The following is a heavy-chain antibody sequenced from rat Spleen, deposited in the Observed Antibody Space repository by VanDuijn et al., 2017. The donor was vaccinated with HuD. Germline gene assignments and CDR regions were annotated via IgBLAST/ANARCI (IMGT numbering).Heavy chain of an antibody. Sequence: EVQLVESGGGLVQPGRSMKLSCAVSGFTFSNSDMAWVRQAPTKGPEWVASITNTGGSTYYPDSVKGRFTVSRDDAKSTLYLQMNSLRYEDTATYYCTRRSPYYVMDAWGQGASVTVSS. J-gene: IGHJ4*01. CDR3: TRRSPYYVMDA. CDR2: ITNTGGST. V-gene: IGHV5-25*01. D-gene: IGHD1-2*01. CDR1: GFTFSNSD.